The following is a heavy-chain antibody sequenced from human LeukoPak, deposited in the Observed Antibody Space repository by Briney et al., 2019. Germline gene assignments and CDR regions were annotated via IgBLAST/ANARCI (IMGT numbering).Heavy chain of an antibody. CDR1: GFTFSSYT. V-gene: IGHV3-30*03. J-gene: IGHJ5*02. CDR3: ARVSVILTGYYPFDP. D-gene: IGHD3-9*01. CDR2: KSYDGSNK. Sequence: GGSLRLSCAASGFTFSSYTMNWVRQAPGKGLEWVAVKSYDGSNKYYADSVKGRFTISRDNSKNTLYLQMNSLRAEDTAVYYCARVSVILTGYYPFDPWGQGTLVTVSS.